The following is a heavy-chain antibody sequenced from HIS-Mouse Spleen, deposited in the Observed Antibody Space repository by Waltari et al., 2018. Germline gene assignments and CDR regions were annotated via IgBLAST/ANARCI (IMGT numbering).Heavy chain of an antibody. CDR2: MNPNSGNT. Sequence: QVQLVQSGAEVKKPGASVKVSCKASGYTFTSYDINWVRQATGQGLEWMGWMNPNSGNTGYAQKFQGRVTMTRNTSISTAYMELSSLRSEDTAVYYCARWEYCSGGSCQSAFDIWGQGTMVTVSS. CDR3: ARWEYCSGGSCQSAFDI. J-gene: IGHJ3*02. CDR1: GYTFTSYD. D-gene: IGHD2-15*01. V-gene: IGHV1-8*01.